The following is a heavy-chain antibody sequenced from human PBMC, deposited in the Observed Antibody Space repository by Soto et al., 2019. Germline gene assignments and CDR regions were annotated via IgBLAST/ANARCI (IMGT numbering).Heavy chain of an antibody. J-gene: IGHJ4*02. V-gene: IGHV3-21*01. CDR2: ISSSSSYI. Sequence: GGSLRLSCAASGFTFSSYSMNWVRQAPGKGLEWVSSISSSSSYIYYADSVKGRFTISRDNAKNSLYLQMNSLRAEDTAVYYCARDPGIQLWLPDFDYWGQGTLVTVSS. D-gene: IGHD5-18*01. CDR1: GFTFSSYS. CDR3: ARDPGIQLWLPDFDY.